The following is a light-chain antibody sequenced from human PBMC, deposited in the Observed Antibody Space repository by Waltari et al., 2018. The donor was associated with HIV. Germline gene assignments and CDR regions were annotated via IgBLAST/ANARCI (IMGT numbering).Light chain of an antibody. CDR1: RSKIGSNY. CDR3: AAWDDSLSGLYV. Sequence: QSVLTQPPSASGTPGQRVTIPLSGSRSKIGSNYVNWYQQVPRTTPKLLISRNNQRPSGVPDRCSGSKSGTSASLAIRGLRSDDEADYYCAAWDDSLSGLYVFGTGTKVTVL. J-gene: IGLJ1*01. CDR2: RNN. V-gene: IGLV1-47*01.